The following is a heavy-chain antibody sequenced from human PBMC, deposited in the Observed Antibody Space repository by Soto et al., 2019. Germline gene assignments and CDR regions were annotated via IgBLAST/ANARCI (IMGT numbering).Heavy chain of an antibody. D-gene: IGHD3-3*01. V-gene: IGHV3-11*01. CDR3: AKDMSITIFGVAFNYFDY. J-gene: IGHJ4*02. Sequence: QVQLVESGGGLVKPGGSLRLSCAASGFTFSDYYMSWIRQAPGKGLEWVSYISSSGGSTYYADSVKGRFTISRDNSKNTLYLQMNSLRAEDTAVYYCAKDMSITIFGVAFNYFDYWGQGTLVTVSS. CDR1: GFTFSDYY. CDR2: ISSSGGST.